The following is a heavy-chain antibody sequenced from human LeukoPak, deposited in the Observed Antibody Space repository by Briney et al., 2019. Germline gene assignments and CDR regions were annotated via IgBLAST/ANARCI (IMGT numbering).Heavy chain of an antibody. J-gene: IGHJ4*02. D-gene: IGHD3-10*01. CDR2: IIPIFGTA. CDR3: ARTAELPEYGSGSPMDV. Sequence: SVKVSCKASGGTFSSYAISWVRQAPGQGLEWMGGIIPIFGTANYAQKFQGRVTITADESTSTAYMELSSLRSEDTAMYYCARTAELPEYGSGSPMDVWGQGTLVTVSS. V-gene: IGHV1-69*13. CDR1: GGTFSSYA.